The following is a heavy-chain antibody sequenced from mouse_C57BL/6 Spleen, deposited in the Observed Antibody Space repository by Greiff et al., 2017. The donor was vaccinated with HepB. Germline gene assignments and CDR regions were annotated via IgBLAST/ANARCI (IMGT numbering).Heavy chain of an antibody. CDR3: AREVYYYGSSYDYAMDY. CDR1: GYAFSSSW. V-gene: IGHV1-82*01. Sequence: QVQLKQSGPELVKPGASVKISCKASGYAFSSSWMNWVKQRPGKGLEWIGRIYPGDGDTNYNGKFKGKATLTADKSSSTAYMQLSSLTSEDSAVYCCAREVYYYGSSYDYAMDYWGQGTSVTVSS. J-gene: IGHJ4*01. D-gene: IGHD1-1*01. CDR2: IYPGDGDT.